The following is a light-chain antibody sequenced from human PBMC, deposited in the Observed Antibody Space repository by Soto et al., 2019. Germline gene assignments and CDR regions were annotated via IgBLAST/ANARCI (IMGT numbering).Light chain of an antibody. V-gene: IGLV1-51*01. J-gene: IGLJ3*02. Sequence: QSVLTQPPSVSAAPGQKVTISCSGSSSNIGNNYVSWYQQLPGTAPKLLIYDNNKRPSGIPDRFSGSKSGTSATLDITGLQTGDEADYYCGTWDSSLSAGWVFGGGTKLTVL. CDR2: DNN. CDR3: GTWDSSLSAGWV. CDR1: SSNIGNNY.